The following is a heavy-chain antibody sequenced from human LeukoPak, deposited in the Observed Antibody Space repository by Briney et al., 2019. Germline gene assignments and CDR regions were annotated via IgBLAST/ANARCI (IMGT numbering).Heavy chain of an antibody. V-gene: IGHV4-38-2*02. CDR2: IYYSGST. CDR3: ARVLYYDSSGYYYENYFDY. Sequence: SETLSLTCTVSGYSISSGYYWGWIRQPPGKGLEWIGSIYYSGSTYYNPSLKSRVTISVDTSKNQFSLKLSSVTAADTAVYYCARVLYYDSSGYYYENYFDYWGQGTLVTVSS. CDR1: GYSISSGYY. J-gene: IGHJ4*02. D-gene: IGHD3-22*01.